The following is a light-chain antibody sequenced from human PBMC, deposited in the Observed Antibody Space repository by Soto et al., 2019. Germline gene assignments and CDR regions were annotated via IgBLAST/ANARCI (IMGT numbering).Light chain of an antibody. J-gene: IGKJ4*01. V-gene: IGKV3-15*01. CDR2: GAS. Sequence: VFTQAPGTLSFAPGERATRSCRASQSVSDKLAWYQQKPGQAPRLLMYGASTRATGAPARFSGSGSGTEFTLTISSLQSEDFAFYHCQQYDSWPLTFGGGTKVDIK. CDR3: QQYDSWPLT. CDR1: QSVSDK.